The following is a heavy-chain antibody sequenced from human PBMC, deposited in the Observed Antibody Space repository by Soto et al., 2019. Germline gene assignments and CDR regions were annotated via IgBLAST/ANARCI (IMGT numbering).Heavy chain of an antibody. CDR3: ARGNNSFDM. CDR2: TRNKAKSYTT. V-gene: IGHV3-72*01. J-gene: IGHJ3*02. Sequence: EVQLVESGGGLVQPGGSLRLSCAASGFTLSTHYMDWVRQAPGQGLEWVGRTRNKAKSYTTEYAASVKGRFTISRDESKNSLYLQMSSLKTEDTAMYYCARGNNSFDMWGQGTMVTVSS. CDR1: GFTLSTHY.